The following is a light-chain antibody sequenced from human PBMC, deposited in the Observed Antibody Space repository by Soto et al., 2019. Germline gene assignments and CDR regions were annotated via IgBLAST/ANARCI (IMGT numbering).Light chain of an antibody. CDR2: GAS. CDR1: QSVSSY. CDR3: QQYGSLSWT. J-gene: IGKJ1*01. V-gene: IGKV3-20*01. Sequence: ENVLTQSPATLSLSPGERATLSCRASQSVSSYLAWYQQKPGQAPRIIIFGASGRATGIPDRFSGSGSGTDFTLTISRLEPEDFAVYYCQQYGSLSWTFGQGTKVDIK.